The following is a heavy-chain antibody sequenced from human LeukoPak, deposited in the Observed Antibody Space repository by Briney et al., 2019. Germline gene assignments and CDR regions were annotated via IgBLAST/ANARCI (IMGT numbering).Heavy chain of an antibody. V-gene: IGHV3-15*05. J-gene: IGHJ5*02. CDR3: TTVGLDYYDSSGYPRGDWFDP. CDR2: IKSKTDGGPT. Sequence: PGGSLRLSCAASGFTFSNAWMSWVRQAPGKGLKWVGRIKSKTDGGPTDYAAPVRGRFTISRDDSKNTLYLQMNSLKIEDTAVYYCTTVGLDYYDSSGYPRGDWFDPWGQGTLVTVSS. D-gene: IGHD3-22*01. CDR1: GFTFSNAW.